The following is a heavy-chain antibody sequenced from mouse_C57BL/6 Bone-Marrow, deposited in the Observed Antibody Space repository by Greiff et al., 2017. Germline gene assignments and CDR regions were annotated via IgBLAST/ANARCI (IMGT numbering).Heavy chain of an antibody. CDR2: ISDGGSYT. J-gene: IGHJ4*01. CDR1: GFTFSSYA. V-gene: IGHV5-4*01. Sequence: EVQLKESGGGLVKPGGSLKLSCAASGFTFSSYAMSWVRQTPEKRLEWVATISDGGSYTYYPDNVKGRFTISRDNAKNNLYLQMSHLKSEDTAMYYCARQLRAMDYWGQGTSVTVSS. CDR3: ARQLRAMDY. D-gene: IGHD2-4*01.